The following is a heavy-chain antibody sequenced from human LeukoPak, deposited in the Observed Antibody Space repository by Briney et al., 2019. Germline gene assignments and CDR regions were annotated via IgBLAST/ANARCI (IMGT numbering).Heavy chain of an antibody. V-gene: IGHV1-46*01. CDR2: INPSSGGT. D-gene: IGHD1-26*01. Sequence: ASVKVSCKASGYTFTRHYMNWVRQAPGQGLEWMGKINPSSGGTGYAQKFQGRVTMTTDTSTSTAYMELRSLRSDDMAVYYCARGLGREGYYFDYWGQGTLVTVSS. J-gene: IGHJ4*02. CDR3: ARGLGREGYYFDY. CDR1: GYTFTRHY.